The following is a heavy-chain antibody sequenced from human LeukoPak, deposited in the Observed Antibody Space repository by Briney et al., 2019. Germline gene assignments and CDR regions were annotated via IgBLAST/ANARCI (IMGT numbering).Heavy chain of an antibody. CDR2: ISASGST. CDR3: ARDKDYILDY. V-gene: IGHV4-4*07. D-gene: IGHD4-11*01. J-gene: IGHJ4*02. CDR1: GGSITTYY. Sequence: SETLSLTCVVSGGSITTYYWSWIRQSAGKGLEWIGRISASGSTNYNPSLRGRVSMSVDTSNNHFSLSLTSVTAADTAIYYCARDKDYILDYWGQGTLVTVSS.